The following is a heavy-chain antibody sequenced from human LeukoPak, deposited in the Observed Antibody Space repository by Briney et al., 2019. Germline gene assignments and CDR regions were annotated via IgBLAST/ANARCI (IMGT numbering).Heavy chain of an antibody. D-gene: IGHD2-15*01. V-gene: IGHV3-23*01. Sequence: GGSLRLSCAASGFAFGGYVMNWVRQAPGKGLEWVSGISGSGGSTYYADSVKGRFTISRDNSKNTLFLQMNSLRDEDTATYYCAKDISQKLLQLRAAFDVWGQGTTVIVSS. J-gene: IGHJ3*01. CDR2: ISGSGGST. CDR3: AKDISQKLLQLRAAFDV. CDR1: GFAFGGYV.